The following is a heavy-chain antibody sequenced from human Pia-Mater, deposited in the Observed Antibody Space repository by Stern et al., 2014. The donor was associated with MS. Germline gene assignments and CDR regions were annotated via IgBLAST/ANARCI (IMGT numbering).Heavy chain of an antibody. CDR2: ISSSNSYT. Sequence: EVQLVQSGGGLAEPGGSLRLPWAASGFNFSTFTMSWVRQAPGKGLECVSSISSSNSYTYYADSVKGRFTISRDNAKTSLYLQMDSLRAEDTAVYYCVRDRGLATVTSYFDYWGQGILVTVSS. V-gene: IGHV3-21*01. J-gene: IGHJ4*02. CDR3: VRDRGLATVTSYFDY. D-gene: IGHD4-17*01. CDR1: GFNFSTFT.